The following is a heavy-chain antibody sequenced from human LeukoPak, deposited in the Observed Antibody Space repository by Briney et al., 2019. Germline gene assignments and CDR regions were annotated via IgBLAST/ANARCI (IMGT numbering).Heavy chain of an antibody. J-gene: IGHJ4*02. V-gene: IGHV3-74*01. CDR2: INSDGSST. D-gene: IGHD6-19*01. CDR1: GFTFSSYW. CDR3: VRDRDSSGWYES. Sequence: GGSLRLSCAASGFTFSSYWMHWVRQAPGKGLVWVSRINSDGSSTSYADSVKGRFTISRDNAKNTLYLQMNSLRAEDTAVYYCVRDRDSSGWYESWGQGTLVTVSS.